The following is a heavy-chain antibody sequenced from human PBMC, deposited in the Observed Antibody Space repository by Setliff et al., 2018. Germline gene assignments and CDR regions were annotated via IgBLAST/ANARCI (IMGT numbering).Heavy chain of an antibody. CDR1: GFTFSTYE. CDR3: AREAGAVTVAGTGAFDL. V-gene: IGHV3-48*03. Sequence: GGSLRLSCAASGFTFSTYETNWVRQAPGKGLEWVSYISSSGNTIYYADSVKGRFTISRENAKNSLYLQMNSLRAGDTAVYYCAREAGAVTVAGTGAFDLWGQGTMVTVSS. J-gene: IGHJ3*01. D-gene: IGHD6-19*01. CDR2: ISSSGNTI.